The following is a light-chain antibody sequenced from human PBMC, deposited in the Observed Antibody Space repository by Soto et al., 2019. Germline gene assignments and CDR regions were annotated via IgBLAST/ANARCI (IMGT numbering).Light chain of an antibody. J-gene: IGKJ2*01. V-gene: IGKV1-39*01. CDR3: QQSDRTPNT. Sequence: DIQITQSPSSLFASVGYRGTITCLASQGVSAYLLWYQQRQGRAPKLLIYAASNLLSGVQSRYSGSGSGTNFTLTISNLQADDFASYYCQQSDRTPNTFGQGTTLETK. CDR1: QGVSAY. CDR2: AAS.